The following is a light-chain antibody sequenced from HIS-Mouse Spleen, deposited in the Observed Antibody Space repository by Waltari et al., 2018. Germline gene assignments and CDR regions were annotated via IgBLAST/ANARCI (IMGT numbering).Light chain of an antibody. CDR3: CSYAGSSTLV. V-gene: IGLV2-8*01. J-gene: IGLJ2*01. Sequence: QSALTQPPSASGSPGQSVTISCPGTSSDVGGYNLVSWYQQHPGKAPKLMIYEVSKRPSGVPDRFSGSKSGNTASLTISGLQAEDEADYYCCSYAGSSTLVFGGGTKLTVL. CDR2: EVS. CDR1: SSDVGGYNL.